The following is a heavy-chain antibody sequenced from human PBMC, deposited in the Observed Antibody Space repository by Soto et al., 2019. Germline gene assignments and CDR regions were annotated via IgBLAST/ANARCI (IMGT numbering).Heavy chain of an antibody. CDR2: IYYSGST. V-gene: IGHV4-59*11. CDR3: ARDRSMVRGVSKRRGMDV. Sequence: PSETLSLTCTVSRGSINSHYWSWIRQPPGKGLEWIGYIYYSGSTNYNPSLKSRVTISVDTSKNQFSLKLSSVTAADTAVYYCARDRSMVRGVSKRRGMDVWGQGTTVTVSS. CDR1: RGSINSHY. J-gene: IGHJ6*02. D-gene: IGHD3-10*01.